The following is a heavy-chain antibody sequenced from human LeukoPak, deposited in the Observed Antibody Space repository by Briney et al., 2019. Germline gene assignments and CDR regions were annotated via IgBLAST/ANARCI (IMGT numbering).Heavy chain of an antibody. CDR2: ISAYNGNT. V-gene: IGHV1-18*01. CDR3: ARDIISKQWLPSADAFDI. J-gene: IGHJ3*02. Sequence: ASVKVSCKASGYTFTSYGISWVRQAPGQGLEWMEWISAYNGNTNYAQKLQGRVTMTTDTSTSTAYMELRSLRSDDTAVYYCARDIISKQWLPSADAFDIWGQGTMVTVSS. D-gene: IGHD6-19*01. CDR1: GYTFTSYG.